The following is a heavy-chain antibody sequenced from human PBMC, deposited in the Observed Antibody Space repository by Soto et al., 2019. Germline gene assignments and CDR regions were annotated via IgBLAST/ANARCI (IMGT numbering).Heavy chain of an antibody. CDR2: ISSSGSTI. D-gene: IGHD6-6*01. J-gene: IGHJ4*02. CDR1: GFTFSDYY. CDR3: ARDLSSSSPFDY. V-gene: IGHV3-11*01. Sequence: GSLRLSCAASGFTFSDYYMSWIRQAPGKGLEWVSYISSSGSTIYYADSVKGRFTISRDNAKNSLYLQMNSLRAEDTAVYYCARDLSSSSPFDYWGQGTLVTVSS.